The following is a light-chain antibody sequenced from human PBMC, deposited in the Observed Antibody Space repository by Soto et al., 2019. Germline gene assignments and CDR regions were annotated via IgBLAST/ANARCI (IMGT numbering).Light chain of an antibody. CDR1: QGISNY. J-gene: IGKJ1*01. CDR3: QKYNSAPQT. V-gene: IGKV1-27*01. Sequence: DIQRTQSPSSLSASVGDRVTITCRARQGISNYLAWYQQKPGKVPKLLIYAASTLQSGVPSRFSGSGSGTDFTLTISSLQPEDVATYYCQKYNSAPQTFGQGTKVEIK. CDR2: AAS.